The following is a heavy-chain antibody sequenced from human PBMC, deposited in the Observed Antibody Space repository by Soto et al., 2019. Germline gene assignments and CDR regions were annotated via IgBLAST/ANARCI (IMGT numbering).Heavy chain of an antibody. CDR2: SYYSGTT. Sequence: QVQLQESGPGLVKPSETLSLTCTVSGGSISFYYWNWIRQPPGKGLEWIGHSYYSGTTNYNPSLASRVTISVETSKNQFSLNLQSVTPADTAVYYCARGWGKYFDFWGRGTLVTVSS. J-gene: IGHJ2*01. CDR1: GGSISFYY. CDR3: ARGWGKYFDF. D-gene: IGHD3-16*01. V-gene: IGHV4-59*01.